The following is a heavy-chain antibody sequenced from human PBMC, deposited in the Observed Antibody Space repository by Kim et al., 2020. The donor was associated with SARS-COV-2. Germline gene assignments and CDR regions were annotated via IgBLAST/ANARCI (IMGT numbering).Heavy chain of an antibody. D-gene: IGHD6-13*01. CDR2: ISYHGSNE. J-gene: IGHJ4*02. CDR1: GFTFSIYG. V-gene: IGHV3-30*03. Sequence: GGSLRLSCAASGFTFSIYGMHWVRQAPGKGLEWVAFISYHGSNEYYADSVKGRFTIYRDNSKNTLYLQINSLRAEDTAVYYCARGDSSSWYYNSWGQGTLVTVSS. CDR3: ARGDSSSWYYNS.